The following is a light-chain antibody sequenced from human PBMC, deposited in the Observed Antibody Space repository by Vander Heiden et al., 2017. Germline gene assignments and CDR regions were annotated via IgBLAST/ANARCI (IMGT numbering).Light chain of an antibody. CDR1: QSIGSS. CDR3: HQSYGTSYT. V-gene: IGKV1-39*01. J-gene: IGKJ2*01. Sequence: DIQMTQSPSSLSVSVGDEVTISFRARQSIGSSLHWYQQKPGKAPKLLMYAASSLERGVPSRFNGSGSGTDFTLTICSLQAEEFATYYCHQSYGTSYTFGQGTKLEIK. CDR2: AAS.